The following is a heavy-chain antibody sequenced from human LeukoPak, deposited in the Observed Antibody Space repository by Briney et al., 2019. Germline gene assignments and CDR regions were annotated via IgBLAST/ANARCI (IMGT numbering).Heavy chain of an antibody. V-gene: IGHV3-30*02. CDR2: IRYDGSNK. D-gene: IGHD4-17*01. Sequence: GGSLRLSCGASGFTFSSYGMHWVRQAPDKGLKWVAFIRYDGSNKNYADSVKGRFTISRDNSKNTLYLQMNSLRAEDTAVYYCAKVYEYGDNDWFDSWGQGTLVTVSS. CDR1: GFTFSSYG. J-gene: IGHJ5*01. CDR3: AKVYEYGDNDWFDS.